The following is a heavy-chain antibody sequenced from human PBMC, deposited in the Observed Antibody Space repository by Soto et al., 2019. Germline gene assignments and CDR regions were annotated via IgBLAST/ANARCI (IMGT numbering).Heavy chain of an antibody. D-gene: IGHD3-22*01. Sequence: SETLSLTCTVSGGSISSGGYYWSWIRQHPGKGLEWIGYIYYSGSTYYNPSLKSRVTISVDTSKNQFSLKLSSVTAADTAVYYCARFGITMIVVGTFDPWGQGTLVTVSS. J-gene: IGHJ5*02. CDR3: ARFGITMIVVGTFDP. V-gene: IGHV4-31*03. CDR2: IYYSGST. CDR1: GGSISSGGYY.